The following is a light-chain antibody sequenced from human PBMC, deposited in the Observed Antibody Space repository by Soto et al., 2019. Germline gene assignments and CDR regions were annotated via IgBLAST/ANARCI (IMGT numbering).Light chain of an antibody. V-gene: IGKV3-20*01. CDR1: QSVSSSF. CDR3: QQYGSSPVT. CDR2: GAS. J-gene: IGKJ4*01. Sequence: EIVLTQSPGTLSLSPGEGATLSCRASQSVSSSFLAWYQQEPGQAPRLLIYGASSRATGIPDRFSGSGSGTDFTLTISRLEPEEFAVYYCQQYGSSPVTFGGGTKVDIK.